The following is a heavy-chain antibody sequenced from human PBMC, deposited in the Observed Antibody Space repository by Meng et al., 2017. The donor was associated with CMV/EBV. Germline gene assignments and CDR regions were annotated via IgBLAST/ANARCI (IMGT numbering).Heavy chain of an antibody. CDR3: AYSSSKNYYYYYGMDV. D-gene: IGHD6-13*01. J-gene: IGHJ6*02. V-gene: IGHV1-69*05. Sequence: SVKVSCKASGGTFGSYAISWVRQAPGQGLEWMGGIIPIFGTANYAQKFQGRVTITTDESTSTAYMELSSLRSEDTAVYYCAYSSSKNYYYYYGMDVWGQGTTVTVSS. CDR1: GGTFGSYA. CDR2: IIPIFGTA.